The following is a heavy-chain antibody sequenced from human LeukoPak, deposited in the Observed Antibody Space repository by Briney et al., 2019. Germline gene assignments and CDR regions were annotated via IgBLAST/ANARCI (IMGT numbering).Heavy chain of an antibody. D-gene: IGHD6-13*01. CDR2: IYPGDSDT. CDR1: GYSFTSYW. J-gene: IGHJ6*02. CDR3: ARRGIAAAGQEGYYYGMDV. V-gene: IGHV5-51*01. Sequence: PGESLKISCKGSGYSFTSYWIGWVRQMPGKGLEWMGIIYPGDSDTRYSPSFQGQVTISADKSISTAYLQWSSLKASDTAMYYCARRGIAAAGQEGYYYGMDVWGQGTTVTVSS.